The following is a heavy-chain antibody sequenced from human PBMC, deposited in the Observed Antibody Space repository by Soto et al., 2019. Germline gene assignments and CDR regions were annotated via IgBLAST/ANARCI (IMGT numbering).Heavy chain of an antibody. CDR3: ARDRYYDSSGSSY. Sequence: QVQLVQSGAEVKKPGSSVKVSCKASGGTFSSYTISWVRQAPGQGLEWMGRIIPILGIANYAQKFQGRGTITADKSTSTAYMELSSLRSEDTAVYYCARDRYYDSSGSSYWGQGTLVTVSS. J-gene: IGHJ4*02. CDR2: IIPILGIA. D-gene: IGHD3-22*01. CDR1: GGTFSSYT. V-gene: IGHV1-69*08.